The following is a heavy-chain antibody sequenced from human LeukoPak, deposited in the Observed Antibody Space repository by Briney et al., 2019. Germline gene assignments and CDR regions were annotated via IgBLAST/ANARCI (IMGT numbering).Heavy chain of an antibody. CDR2: INHSGST. D-gene: IGHD6-6*01. J-gene: IGHJ6*02. CDR3: ARSVSSIAARPSDYYYYGMDV. V-gene: IGHV4-39*07. Sequence: SETLSLTCTVSGGSISSSSYYWGWIRQPPGKGLEWIGEINHSGSTNYNPSLKSRVTISVDTSKNQFSLKLSSVTAADTAVYYCARSVSSIAARPSDYYYYGMDVWGQGTTVTVSS. CDR1: GGSISSSSYY.